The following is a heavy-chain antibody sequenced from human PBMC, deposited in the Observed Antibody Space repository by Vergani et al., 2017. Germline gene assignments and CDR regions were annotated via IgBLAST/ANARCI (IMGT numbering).Heavy chain of an antibody. D-gene: IGHD1-14*01. CDR1: GFTFSSYS. J-gene: IGHJ4*02. CDR2: ISSSSSYI. V-gene: IGHV3-21*01. Sequence: VQLVESGGGVVQPGRSLRLSCAASGFTFSSYSMNWVRQAPGKGLEWVSSISSSSSYIYYADSVKGRFTISRDNAKNSLYLQMNSLRAEDTAVYYCARVMSAQTGIFDYWGQGTLVTVSS. CDR3: ARVMSAQTGIFDY.